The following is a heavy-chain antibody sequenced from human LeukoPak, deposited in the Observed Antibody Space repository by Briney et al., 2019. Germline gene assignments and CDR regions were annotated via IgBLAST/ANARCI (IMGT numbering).Heavy chain of an antibody. V-gene: IGHV4-39*07. CDR1: GGSISSSSYY. Sequence: SETLSLTCTVSGGSISSSSYYWGWIRQPPGKGLEWIGSIYYSGSTNYSPSLKSRVTMSVDTSKNQFSLRLTSVTAADTAFYYCARYYCPTGECYGFDYWGQGTPVTASS. CDR2: IYYSGST. J-gene: IGHJ4*02. D-gene: IGHD2-8*01. CDR3: ARYYCPTGECYGFDY.